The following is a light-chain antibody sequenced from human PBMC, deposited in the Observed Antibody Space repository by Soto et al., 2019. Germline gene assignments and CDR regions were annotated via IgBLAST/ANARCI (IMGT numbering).Light chain of an antibody. J-gene: IGLJ1*01. CDR1: SSDVGGYTY. CDR2: DVT. CDR3: CSYAGSSTYV. V-gene: IGLV2-11*01. Sequence: QSALTQPRSVSGSPGQSVTISCTGTSSDVGGYTYVSWYQQHPGKAPKLMIYDVTQRPSGVPDRFSGSKSGNTASLTISGLRAGDEADFYGCSYAGSSTYVFETGTKVPVL.